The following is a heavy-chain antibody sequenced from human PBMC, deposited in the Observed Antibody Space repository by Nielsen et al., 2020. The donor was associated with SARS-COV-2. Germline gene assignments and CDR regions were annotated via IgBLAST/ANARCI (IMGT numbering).Heavy chain of an antibody. V-gene: IGHV3-30*03. J-gene: IGHJ5*02. CDR3: ARDRLWVGEVS. CDR2: MSYDGSLK. CDR1: GFTFSSYG. D-gene: IGHD3-10*01. Sequence: GESLKISCVASGFTFSSYGIHWVRQAPGKGLDWVAVMSYDGSLKFYADSVKGRFTISRDNSKSTLYLQMNSLRPDDTAVYFCARDRLWVGEVSWGQGTLVTVSS.